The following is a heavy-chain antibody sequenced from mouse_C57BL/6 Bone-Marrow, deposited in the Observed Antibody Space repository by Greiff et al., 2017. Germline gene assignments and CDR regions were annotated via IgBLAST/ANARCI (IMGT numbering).Heavy chain of an antibody. D-gene: IGHD3-2*02. V-gene: IGHV5-17*01. CDR3: ARRGYGDFDY. CDR2: ISSGSSTI. Sequence: EVQVVESGGGLVKPGGSLKLSCAASGFTFSDYGMHWVRQAPEKGLEWVAYISSGSSTIYYADTVKGRFTISRDNAKNTLFLQMTSLRSEETAMYYCARRGYGDFDYWGQGTTLTVSS. CDR1: GFTFSDYG. J-gene: IGHJ2*01.